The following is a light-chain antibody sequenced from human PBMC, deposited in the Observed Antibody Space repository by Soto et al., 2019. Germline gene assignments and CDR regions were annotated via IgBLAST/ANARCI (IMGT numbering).Light chain of an antibody. Sequence: QSALTQPASVSGSPGQSITISCTGTSSDVGAYNYVSWYQQHPGKAPKVMIYEVSNRPSGVSNRFSGSKSGNTASLTISGLQTEDEADYYCSSYAGSNNFVFGTGTQLTVL. CDR2: EVS. CDR3: SSYAGSNNFV. CDR1: SSDVGAYNY. J-gene: IGLJ7*01. V-gene: IGLV2-14*01.